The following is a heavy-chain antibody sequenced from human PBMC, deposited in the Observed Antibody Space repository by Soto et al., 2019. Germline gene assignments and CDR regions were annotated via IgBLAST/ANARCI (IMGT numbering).Heavy chain of an antibody. D-gene: IGHD3-22*01. CDR1: GFTFSSYG. J-gene: IGHJ3*02. CDR2: ISGSGGST. Sequence: GGSRRRSWAASGFTFSSYGMSWVRQAPGKGLEWVSAISGSGGSTYYADSVKGRFTISRDNSKNTLYLQMNSLRAEDTAVYYCAKDSYYDSSGYYYDDAFDIWGQGTMVTVSS. V-gene: IGHV3-23*01. CDR3: AKDSYYDSSGYYYDDAFDI.